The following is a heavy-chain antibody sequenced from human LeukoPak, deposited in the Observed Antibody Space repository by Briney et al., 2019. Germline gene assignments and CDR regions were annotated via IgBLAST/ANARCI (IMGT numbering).Heavy chain of an antibody. CDR3: AREHHQTYYDFWSGYSYYGMDV. CDR1: GFTFSYYS. J-gene: IGHJ6*02. D-gene: IGHD3-3*01. V-gene: IGHV3-48*04. CDR2: IRSRDGTV. Sequence: GGSLRLSCVASGFTFSYYSMNWARQAPGKGLEWISYIRSRDGTVSYADSVKGRFTISRDNAKNSLYLQMNSLRAEDTAVYYCAREHHQTYYDFWSGYSYYGMDVWGQGTTVTVSS.